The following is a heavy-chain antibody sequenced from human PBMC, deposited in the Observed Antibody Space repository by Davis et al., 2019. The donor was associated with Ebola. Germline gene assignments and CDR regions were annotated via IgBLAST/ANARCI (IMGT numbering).Heavy chain of an antibody. D-gene: IGHD4-23*01. J-gene: IGHJ4*02. CDR1: GFTFTHYA. Sequence: GESLKISCVASGFTFTHYAMHWVRQAPGKGVEWVALISHDGKNDYYAESVRGRFTVSRDESDNTLNLQMNSLKVEDTAVYYCARWKIGHEYIDYWGQGTQVTVS. CDR2: ISHDGKND. CDR3: ARWKIGHEYIDY. V-gene: IGHV3-30*03.